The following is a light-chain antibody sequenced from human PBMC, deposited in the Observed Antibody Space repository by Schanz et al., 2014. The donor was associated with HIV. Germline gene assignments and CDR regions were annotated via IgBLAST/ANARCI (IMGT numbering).Light chain of an antibody. CDR3: QQYDSSPLT. CDR2: DAS. Sequence: EIVLTQSPATLSLSPGERATLSCRASQSVSRYLGWYQAKPGQAPRLLIYDASTRATGTPPRFSGSGSGTDFTLTISSLEPEDFAVYFCQQYDSSPLTFGPGTKVDIK. CDR1: QSVSRY. V-gene: IGKV3-11*01. J-gene: IGKJ3*01.